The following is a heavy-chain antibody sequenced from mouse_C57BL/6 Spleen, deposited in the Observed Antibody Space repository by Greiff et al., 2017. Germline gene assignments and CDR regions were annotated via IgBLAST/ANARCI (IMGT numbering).Heavy chain of an antibody. CDR1: GFTFSDYG. V-gene: IGHV5-17*01. CDR2: ISSGSSTI. J-gene: IGHJ4*01. D-gene: IGHD1-1*01. Sequence: EVMLVESGGGLVKPGGSLKLSCAASGFTFSDYGMHWVRQAPEKGLEWVAYISSGSSTIYYADTVKGRFTISRDNAKNTLFLQMTSLRSEDTAMYYCARGHYYGSSYGAMDYWGQGTSVTVSS. CDR3: ARGHYYGSSYGAMDY.